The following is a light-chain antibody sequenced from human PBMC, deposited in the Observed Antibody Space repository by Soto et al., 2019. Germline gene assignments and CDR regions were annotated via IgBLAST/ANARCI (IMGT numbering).Light chain of an antibody. V-gene: IGLV2-11*01. J-gene: IGLJ2*01. CDR3: CSYAGDLAL. Sequence: QFVLTQPRSVSGSPGQSVTTSCTGTSSDVGGYDFVSWYQQHPGKAPKLMISDVSKRPSGVPDRFSGSKSGNTASLTISGLQAEDEADYYCCSYAGDLALFGGGTKVTVL. CDR2: DVS. CDR1: SSDVGGYDF.